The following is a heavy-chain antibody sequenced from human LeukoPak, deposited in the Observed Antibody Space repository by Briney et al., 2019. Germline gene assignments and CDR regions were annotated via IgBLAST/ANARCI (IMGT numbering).Heavy chain of an antibody. J-gene: IGHJ4*02. CDR1: GYTFTTYY. Sequence: ASVKVSCKASGYTFTTYYMHWVRQAPGQGLEWMGIINPLGGSTNYAQKFQGRVTMTGDTSTGTVYMELSSLRSEDTAVYYCATGAGRHSSSWYEPPSFDYWGQGTLVTVSS. V-gene: IGHV1-46*01. D-gene: IGHD6-13*01. CDR3: ATGAGRHSSSWYEPPSFDY. CDR2: INPLGGST.